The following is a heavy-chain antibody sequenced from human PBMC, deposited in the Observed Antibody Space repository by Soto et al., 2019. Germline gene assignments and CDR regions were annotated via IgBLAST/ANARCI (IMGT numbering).Heavy chain of an antibody. CDR1: GYIFTTYG. CDR2: ISGYNGNT. V-gene: IGHV1-18*01. CDR3: ARAVAVPADFDY. D-gene: IGHD6-19*01. Sequence: ASVKVSCKASGYIFTTYGINWVRQAPGQGLEWMGWISGYNGNTNYAQKLQGRVTMTTDTSTNTAYMELRSLRSEDTAVYYCARAVAVPADFDYWGQGTLVTVSS. J-gene: IGHJ4*02.